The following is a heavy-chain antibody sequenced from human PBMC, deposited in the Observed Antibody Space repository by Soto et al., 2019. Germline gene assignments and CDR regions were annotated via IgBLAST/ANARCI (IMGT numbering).Heavy chain of an antibody. CDR2: IYRGGST. Sequence: GGSLRLSCAASGFTVSTNYLTWVRQAPGKGLGWVSVIYRGGSTYYADSVKGRFTISRDHSKNTLYLQMNSLRPEDTAVYYCARGAGGLDPWGQGTLVTVSS. CDR1: GFTVSTNY. J-gene: IGHJ5*02. V-gene: IGHV3-53*01. CDR3: ARGAGGLDP.